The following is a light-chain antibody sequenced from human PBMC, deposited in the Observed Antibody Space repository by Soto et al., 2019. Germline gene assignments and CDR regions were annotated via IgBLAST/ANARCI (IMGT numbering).Light chain of an antibody. CDR1: QDIRDW. CDR3: QQANTFALT. Sequence: DIQMTQSPSSVSASVGDRVTITCRASQDIRDWLAWYQQKPGKVPKLLIYEASTLQSGVPSRFSGSGSGTDFTLTISSLQPEDFATYYCQQANTFALTFGGGTKVEIK. V-gene: IGKV1-12*01. CDR2: EAS. J-gene: IGKJ4*01.